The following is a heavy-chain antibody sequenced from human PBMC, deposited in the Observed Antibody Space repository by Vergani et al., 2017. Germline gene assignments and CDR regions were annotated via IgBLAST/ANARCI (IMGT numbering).Heavy chain of an antibody. V-gene: IGHV4-31*03. CDR3: ARDRGSGNPPLGFDP. CDR1: GGSISSSSYY. D-gene: IGHD3-10*01. CDR2: IYYSGST. Sequence: QVQLQESGPGLVKPSQTLSLTCTVSGGSISSSSYYWSWIRQPAGKGLEWIGYIYYSGSTYYNPSLKSRVTISVDTSKNQFSLKLSSVTAADTAVYYCARDRGSGNPPLGFDPWGQGTLVTVSS. J-gene: IGHJ5*02.